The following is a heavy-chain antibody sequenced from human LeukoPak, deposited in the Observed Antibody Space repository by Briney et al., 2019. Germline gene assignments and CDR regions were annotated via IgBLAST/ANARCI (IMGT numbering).Heavy chain of an antibody. CDR3: AKGGEQKTFRWGMDY. CDR2: MSYNGGIK. J-gene: IGHJ4*02. Sequence: PGGSLKLSCAASGVTFSNFYMHWVRQAPGKGLEWVALMSYNGGIKYYGDAVRGRFTISRDNSKSTVHLEMTSLRPDDTAVYYCAKGGEQKTFRWGMDYWGQGTLVTVSS. CDR1: GVTFSNFY. D-gene: IGHD1/OR15-1a*01. V-gene: IGHV3-30*18.